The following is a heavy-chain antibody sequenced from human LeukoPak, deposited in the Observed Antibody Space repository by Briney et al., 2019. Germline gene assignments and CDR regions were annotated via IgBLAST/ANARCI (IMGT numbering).Heavy chain of an antibody. V-gene: IGHV3-20*04. Sequence: PGGSLRLSCAASGFTFDDYGMGWVRQAPGEGLEWVSGINRNGGSTGYADSVKGRITISRDNAKNSLYLQMNSLRAEDTALYYCARRRVTLVRGVDITSYYFDYWGQGTLVTVSS. D-gene: IGHD3-10*01. J-gene: IGHJ4*02. CDR2: INRNGGST. CDR1: GFTFDDYG. CDR3: ARRRVTLVRGVDITSYYFDY.